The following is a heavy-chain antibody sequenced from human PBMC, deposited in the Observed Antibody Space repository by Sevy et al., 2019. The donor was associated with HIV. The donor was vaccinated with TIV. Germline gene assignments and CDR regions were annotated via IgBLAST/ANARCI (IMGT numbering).Heavy chain of an antibody. CDR2: IVVGSGNT. J-gene: IGHJ6*02. V-gene: IGHV1-58*01. D-gene: IGHD3-3*01. CDR1: GFTFTKSA. Sequence: ASVKVSCKASGFTFTKSAVQWVRQTRGQRLEWIGWIVVGSGNTNYAQKFQERVTITRDMSTSTVDMEVSSLRSEDTAMDYCAAATKSYNDFWSGPAFYYGMDVWGQGTTVTVSS. CDR3: AAATKSYNDFWSGPAFYYGMDV.